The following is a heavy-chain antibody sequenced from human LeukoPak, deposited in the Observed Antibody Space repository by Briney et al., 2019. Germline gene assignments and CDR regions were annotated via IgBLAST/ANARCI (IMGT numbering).Heavy chain of an antibody. J-gene: IGHJ4*02. CDR3: ARDWGYCDILTGYYGPTPRVPPFDY. CDR2: ISAYNGNT. D-gene: IGHD3-9*01. CDR1: GYTFTSYG. V-gene: IGHV1-18*01. Sequence: ASVKVSCKASGYTFTSYGISWVRQAPGQGLEWMGWISAYNGNTNYAQKLQGRVTMTTDTSTSTAYMELRSLRSDDTAVYYCARDWGYCDILTGYYGPTPRVPPFDYWGQGTLVTVSS.